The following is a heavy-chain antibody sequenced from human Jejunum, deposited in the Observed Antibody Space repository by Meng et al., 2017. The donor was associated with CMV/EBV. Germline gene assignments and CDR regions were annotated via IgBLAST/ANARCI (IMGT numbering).Heavy chain of an antibody. CDR3: MRDDFGEPY. CDR2: VAGSGRYT. CDR1: GLISEAYA. J-gene: IGHJ4*02. V-gene: IGHV3-21*01. Sequence: SCVASGLISEAYAMNWGRQAQGKGLEGVASVAGSGRYTYYPDSVKGRFTISRDNGRKSVSPRMDSLTIEDTAVYYCMRDDFGEPYWGQGTLVTVSS. D-gene: IGHD3-10*01.